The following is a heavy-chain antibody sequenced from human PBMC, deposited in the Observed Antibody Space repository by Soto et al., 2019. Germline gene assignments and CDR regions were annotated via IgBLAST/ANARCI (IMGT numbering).Heavy chain of an antibody. Sequence: GASVKVSCKASGYTCTGYYMHWVRQAPGQGLEWMGWINPNSGGTNYAQKFQGRVTMTRDTSISTAYMELSRLRSDDTAVYYCARAGSPAIAAAGGNWFDPWGQGTLVTVSS. V-gene: IGHV1-2*02. J-gene: IGHJ5*02. CDR1: GYTCTGYY. CDR3: ARAGSPAIAAAGGNWFDP. CDR2: INPNSGGT. D-gene: IGHD6-13*01.